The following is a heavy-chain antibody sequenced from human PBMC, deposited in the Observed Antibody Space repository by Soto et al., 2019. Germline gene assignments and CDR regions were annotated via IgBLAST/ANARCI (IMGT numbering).Heavy chain of an antibody. J-gene: IGHJ3*02. Sequence: PGESLKISCKGSGYSFTSYWIGWVRQMPGKGLEWMGIIYPGDSDTRYSPSFQGQVTISADKSISTAYLQWSSLKASDTAMYYCARRRRLTVLRFLEWQLRGAFDIWGQGTMVTVSS. CDR2: IYPGDSDT. V-gene: IGHV5-51*01. D-gene: IGHD3-3*01. CDR1: GYSFTSYW. CDR3: ARRRRLTVLRFLEWQLRGAFDI.